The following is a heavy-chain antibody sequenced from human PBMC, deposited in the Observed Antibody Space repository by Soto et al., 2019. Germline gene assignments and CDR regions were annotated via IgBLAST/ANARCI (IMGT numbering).Heavy chain of an antibody. J-gene: IGHJ6*02. D-gene: IGHD1-7*01. CDR3: ARGGWNYVSLYYYYYGMDV. Sequence: ASVKVSCKASGGTFSSYAISWVRQAPGQGLEWMGGIIPIFGTANYAQKFQGRVTITADESTSTAYMELSSLRSEDTAVYYCARGGWNYVSLYYYYYGMDVWGQGTTVTVSS. CDR1: GGTFSSYA. CDR2: IIPIFGTA. V-gene: IGHV1-69*13.